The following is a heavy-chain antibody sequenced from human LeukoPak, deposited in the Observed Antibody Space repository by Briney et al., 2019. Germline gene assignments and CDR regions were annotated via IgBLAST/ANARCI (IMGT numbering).Heavy chain of an antibody. Sequence: ASVKVSCKASGYTFTGYYIHWVRQAPGQGLEWMGWINPNSGGTNYAQKFQGRVTMTRDTSISTAYMELSRLRSDDTAVYYCARGGSGSYKYYYYYYMDVWGKGTTVTVSS. CDR1: GYTFTGYY. CDR3: ARGGSGSYKYYYYYYMDV. CDR2: INPNSGGT. D-gene: IGHD1-26*01. V-gene: IGHV1-2*02. J-gene: IGHJ6*03.